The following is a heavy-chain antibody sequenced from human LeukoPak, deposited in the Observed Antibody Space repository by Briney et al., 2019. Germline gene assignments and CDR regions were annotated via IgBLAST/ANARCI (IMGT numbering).Heavy chain of an antibody. Sequence: GGSLRLSCAASGFTFSRYSMNWVRQAPGKGLEWVAFIRYDGSNKYYADSVKGRFTISRDNSKNTLYLQMNSLRAEDTAVYYCAKGPETYYDFWSGYRGSDYWGQGTLVTVSS. CDR2: IRYDGSNK. CDR3: AKGPETYYDFWSGYRGSDY. D-gene: IGHD3-3*01. J-gene: IGHJ4*02. V-gene: IGHV3-30*02. CDR1: GFTFSRYS.